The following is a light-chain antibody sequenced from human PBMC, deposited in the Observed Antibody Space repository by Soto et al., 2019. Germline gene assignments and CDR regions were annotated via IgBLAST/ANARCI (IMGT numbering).Light chain of an antibody. V-gene: IGLV2-8*01. CDR3: SSYAGSDNFVL. CDR1: SSDVGGYNF. CDR2: EVI. Sequence: QSALSQPPSASGSPGQSVTISCTGSSSDVGGYNFVSWYQHLPGKAPKLMIYEVIQRPSGVPDRFSGSKSGNTASLTVSGLQAEDEADYYCSSYAGSDNFVLFGGGTKRTVL. J-gene: IGLJ2*01.